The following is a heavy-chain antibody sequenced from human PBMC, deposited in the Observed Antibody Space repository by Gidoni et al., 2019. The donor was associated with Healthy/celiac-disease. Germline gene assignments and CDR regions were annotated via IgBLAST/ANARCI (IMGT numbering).Heavy chain of an antibody. Sequence: QVQLVQSGAEVKKPGASVTVSCKASGYTFTSYDQHWVRQAPGHRLEWMGWINAGNGNTKYSQKFQGRVTITRDTSASTAYMELSSLRSEDTAVYYCARADVLRYFDWLSAPYYFDYWGQGTLVTVSS. D-gene: IGHD3-9*01. CDR1: GYTFTSYD. CDR3: ARADVLRYFDWLSAPYYFDY. V-gene: IGHV1-3*01. CDR2: INAGNGNT. J-gene: IGHJ4*02.